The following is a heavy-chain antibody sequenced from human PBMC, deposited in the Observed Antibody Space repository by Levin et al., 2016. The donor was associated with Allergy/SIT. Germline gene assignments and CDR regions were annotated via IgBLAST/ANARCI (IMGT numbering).Heavy chain of an antibody. J-gene: IGHJ6*02. D-gene: IGHD2-2*01. CDR1: GFTFSSYA. CDR2: ISGSGGST. CDR3: AKDRIYCSSTSCYFGTYYYYGMDV. Sequence: GESLKISCAASGFTFSSYAMSWVRQAPGKGLEWVSAISGSGGSTYYADSVKGRFTISRDNSKNTLYLQMNSLRAEDTAVYYCAKDRIYCSSTSCYFGTYYYYGMDVWGQGTTVTVSS. V-gene: IGHV3-23*01.